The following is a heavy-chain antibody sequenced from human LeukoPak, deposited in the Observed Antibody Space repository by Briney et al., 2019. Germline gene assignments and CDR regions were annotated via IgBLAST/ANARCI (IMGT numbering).Heavy chain of an antibody. CDR1: GGSFSGYY. Sequence: SETLSLTCAVYGGSFSGYYWSWIRQPPGKGLEWIGEINHSGSTNYNPSLESRVTISVDTSKNQFSLKLSSVTAADTAVYYCARGVPKSIVGATYKSLRSWFDPWGQGTLVTVSS. V-gene: IGHV4-34*01. D-gene: IGHD1-26*01. CDR3: ARGVPKSIVGATYKSLRSWFDP. CDR2: INHSGST. J-gene: IGHJ5*02.